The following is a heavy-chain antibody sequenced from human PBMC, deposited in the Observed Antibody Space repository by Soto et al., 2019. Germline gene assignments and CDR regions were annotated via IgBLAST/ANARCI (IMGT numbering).Heavy chain of an antibody. CDR2: MNPNSGNT. CDR1: VYTFTSYD. Sequence: SVNVSGNSSVYTFTSYDINLVRQATGQGLEWMGWMNPNSGNTGYAQKFQGRVTMTRNTSISTAYMELSSLRSEDTAVYYCARVVAEGSSSWYFYYGMDVWGQGTTVTVSS. J-gene: IGHJ6*02. V-gene: IGHV1-8*01. CDR3: ARVVAEGSSSWYFYYGMDV. D-gene: IGHD6-13*01.